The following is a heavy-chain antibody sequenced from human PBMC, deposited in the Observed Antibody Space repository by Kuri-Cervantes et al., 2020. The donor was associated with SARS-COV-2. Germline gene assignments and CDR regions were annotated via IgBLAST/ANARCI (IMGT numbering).Heavy chain of an antibody. Sequence: GESLKISCAASGFTFDDYAMHWVRQAPGKGLEWVSLISGDGGSTYYADSVKGRFTISRDNSKNTLYLQMNSLRAEDTAVYYCAKDSGIAAAVAFDIWGQGTMVTVSS. J-gene: IGHJ3*02. CDR3: AKDSGIAAAVAFDI. CDR2: ISGDGGST. CDR1: GFTFDDYA. V-gene: IGHV3-43*02. D-gene: IGHD6-13*01.